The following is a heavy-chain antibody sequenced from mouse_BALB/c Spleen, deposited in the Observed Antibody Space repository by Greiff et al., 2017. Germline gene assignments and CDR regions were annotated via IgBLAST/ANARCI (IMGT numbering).Heavy chain of an antibody. V-gene: IGHV5-12-1*01. CDR3: ARHRGNSLDY. Sequence: EVKLQESGGGLVKPGGSLKLSCAASGFAFSSYDMSWVRQTPEKRLEWVAYISSGGGSTYYPDTVKGRFTISRDNAKNTLYLQMSSLKSEDTAMYYCARHRGNSLDYWGQGTTLTVSS. J-gene: IGHJ2*01. CDR2: ISSGGGST. D-gene: IGHD2-1*01. CDR1: GFAFSSYD.